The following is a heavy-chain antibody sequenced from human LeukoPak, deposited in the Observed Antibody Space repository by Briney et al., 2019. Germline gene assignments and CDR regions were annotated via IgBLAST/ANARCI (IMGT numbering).Heavy chain of an antibody. V-gene: IGHV3-30*03. CDR3: AGEDSSGTNDPHLSF. CDR1: AFTFSSYD. J-gene: IGHJ4*02. D-gene: IGHD3-22*01. Sequence: GGSLRLSCTGSAFTFSSYDMHWVCQAPGKGLEWVAIISYNGSNKYYADSVKGRFTISRDNSKNTLYLEMSSLRSEDTAVYYCAGEDSSGTNDPHLSFWGQGTLVTVSS. CDR2: ISYNGSNK.